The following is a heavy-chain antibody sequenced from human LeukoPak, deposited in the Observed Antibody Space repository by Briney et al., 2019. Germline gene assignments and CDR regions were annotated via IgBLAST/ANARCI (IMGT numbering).Heavy chain of an antibody. Sequence: SETLSLTCTVSGGSISSSSYYWGWIRQPPGKGLEWIGSIYYSGSTYYNPSLKSRVTISVDTSKNQFSLKLSSVTAADTAVYYCAPEVVHSYYFDYWDQGTLVTVSS. CDR2: IYYSGST. CDR3: APEVVHSYYFDY. J-gene: IGHJ4*02. V-gene: IGHV4-39*07. D-gene: IGHD2-15*01. CDR1: GGSISSSSYY.